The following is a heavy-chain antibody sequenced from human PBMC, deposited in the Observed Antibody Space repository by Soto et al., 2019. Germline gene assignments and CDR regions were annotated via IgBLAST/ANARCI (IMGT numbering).Heavy chain of an antibody. V-gene: IGHV1-69*01. Sequence: QVQLVQSGAEVKKPGSSVNVSCKASGGTFSSYAISWVRQAPGQGLEWMGGIIPIFGTANYAQKFQGRVTMTAYDSRGTGYMELSGLGSEDTAVDDCAGERGVGSTVAVFDFWGQGTMPTVSS. J-gene: IGHJ3*01. CDR2: IIPIFGTA. CDR3: AGERGVGSTVAVFDF. D-gene: IGHD1-26*01. CDR1: GGTFSSYA.